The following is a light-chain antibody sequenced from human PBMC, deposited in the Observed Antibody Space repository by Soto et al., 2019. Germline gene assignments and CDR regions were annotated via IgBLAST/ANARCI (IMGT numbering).Light chain of an antibody. Sequence: DIQMTQSPSTLSASVGDRVTITCRASQSISSWLAWYQQKPGKAPKLLIYKASSLESGVPSRFSGSGSGTEFTLTISSLQPDDFATYYCQQYNSCSTFGQRTKVDIK. CDR2: KAS. J-gene: IGKJ1*01. V-gene: IGKV1-5*03. CDR3: QQYNSCST. CDR1: QSISSW.